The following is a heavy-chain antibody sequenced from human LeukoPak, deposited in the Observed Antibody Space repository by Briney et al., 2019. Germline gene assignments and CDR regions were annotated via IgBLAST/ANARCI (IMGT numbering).Heavy chain of an antibody. V-gene: IGHV3-33*01. CDR3: ASMVRGNYFDY. CDR1: GFTFSSYG. CDR2: IWYDGSNK. D-gene: IGHD3-10*01. J-gene: IGHJ4*02. Sequence: GRSLRLSCAASGFTFSSYGMHWVRQAPGKGLEWVAVIWYDGSNKYYADSVKGRFTISRDNSKNTLYLQMNSLRAEDTAVYYCASMVRGNYFDYWGQGTLVTVSS.